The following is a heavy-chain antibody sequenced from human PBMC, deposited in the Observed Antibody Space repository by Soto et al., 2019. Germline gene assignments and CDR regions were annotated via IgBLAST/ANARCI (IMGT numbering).Heavy chain of an antibody. CDR3: ARLGRGLSINWNDLKGANYYYYMDV. CDR2: ISSSGSTI. J-gene: IGHJ6*03. Sequence: GGSLRLSCAASGFTFSDYYMSWIRQAPGKGLEWVSYISSSGSTIYYADSVKGRFTISRDNAKNSLYLQMNSLRAEDTAVYYCARLGRGLSINWNDLKGANYYYYMDVWGKGTTVTVSS. CDR1: GFTFSDYY. D-gene: IGHD1-20*01. V-gene: IGHV3-11*01.